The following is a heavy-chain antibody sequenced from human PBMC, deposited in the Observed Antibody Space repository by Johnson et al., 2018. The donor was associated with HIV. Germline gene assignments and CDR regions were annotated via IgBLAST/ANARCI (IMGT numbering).Heavy chain of an antibody. CDR3: ARAGRWYYDYVWGSYPKSGAFDI. J-gene: IGHJ3*02. V-gene: IGHV3-30-3*01. CDR1: GFTFSSYA. Sequence: QVQLVESGGGVVQPGRSLRLSCAASGFTFSSYAMHWVRQAPGKGLEWVAVISYDGSNKYYADSVKGRFTISRDNSKNTLYLQMNSLRAEDTAVYYCARAGRWYYDYVWGSYPKSGAFDIWGQGTMVTVSS. CDR2: ISYDGSNK. D-gene: IGHD3-16*02.